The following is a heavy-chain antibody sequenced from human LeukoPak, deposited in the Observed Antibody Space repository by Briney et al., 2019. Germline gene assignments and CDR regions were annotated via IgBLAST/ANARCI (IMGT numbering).Heavy chain of an antibody. V-gene: IGHV4-39*07. D-gene: IGHD6-13*01. CDR1: GASITSSPYY. Sequence: PSETLSLTCSVSGASITSSPYYWGWIRQPPGKGLEWIGSIYYSGSTNYNASLKSRVTISIDTSKNQFSLKLSSVTAADTAVYYCARDRARIGSSAWYDNWFDPWGQGTLVTVSS. CDR2: IYYSGST. J-gene: IGHJ5*02. CDR3: ARDRARIGSSAWYDNWFDP.